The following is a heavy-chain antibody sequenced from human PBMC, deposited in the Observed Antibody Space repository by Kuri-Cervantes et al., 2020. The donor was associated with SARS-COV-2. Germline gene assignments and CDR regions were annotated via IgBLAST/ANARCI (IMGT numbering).Heavy chain of an antibody. V-gene: IGHV1-2*04. J-gene: IGHJ6*03. Sequence: ASVKVSCKATGYTFTGYYMHWVRQAPGKGLEWMGWINPNSGGTNYAQKFQGWVTMTRDTSISTVYMELSRLRDDDTAVYYCGRDGQPIHPCNSGVCYYYYYYMDVWGKGTTVTVSS. CDR3: GRDGQPIHPCNSGVCYYYYYYMDV. CDR1: GYTFTGYY. CDR2: INPNSGGT. D-gene: IGHD2/OR15-2a*01.